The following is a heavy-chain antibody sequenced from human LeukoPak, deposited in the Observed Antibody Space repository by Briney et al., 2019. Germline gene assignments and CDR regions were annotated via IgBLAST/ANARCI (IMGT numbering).Heavy chain of an antibody. CDR1: GFTFSTYT. Sequence: GGSLRLSCAASGFTFSTYTMNWVRQAPGKGLEWVSSISRSSSYIYYADSLKGRIAISRDNAKNSLYLQMNSLGAEDTAVYYCAKVNYYDTYWGQGTLVTVSS. CDR3: AKVNYYDTY. J-gene: IGHJ4*02. D-gene: IGHD3-22*01. CDR2: ISRSSSYI. V-gene: IGHV3-21*01.